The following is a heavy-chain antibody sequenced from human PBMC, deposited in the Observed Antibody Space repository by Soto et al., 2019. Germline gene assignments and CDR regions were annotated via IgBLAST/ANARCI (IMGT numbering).Heavy chain of an antibody. CDR3: AREVPFSGDYAQDYYYYMDV. CDR2: ISSSGSTI. V-gene: IGHV3-11*01. J-gene: IGHJ6*03. D-gene: IGHD4-17*01. Sequence: QVQLVESGGGLVKPGGSLRLSCAASGFTFSDYYMSWIRQAPGKGLEWVSYISSSGSTIYYADSVKGRFTISRDNAKNSLYLQMNSLRAEDTAVYYCAREVPFSGDYAQDYYYYMDVWGKGTTVTVSS. CDR1: GFTFSDYY.